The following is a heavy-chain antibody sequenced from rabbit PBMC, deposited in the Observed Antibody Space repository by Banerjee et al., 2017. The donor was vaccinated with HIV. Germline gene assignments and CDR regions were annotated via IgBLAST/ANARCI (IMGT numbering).Heavy chain of an antibody. Sequence: QEQLEESGGGLVKPEGSLTLTCKASGFDLSSYYDMCWVRQAPGKGLEWIGYISSGGSTYYASWVNDRFTISKTSSTTVTLQMTSLTAADTATYFCARDLAGVIGWNFGLGGPGTLVTVS. D-gene: IGHD4-1*01. CDR1: GFDLSSYYD. CDR2: ISSGGST. J-gene: IGHJ4*01. CDR3: ARDLAGVIGWNFGL. V-gene: IGHV1S45*01.